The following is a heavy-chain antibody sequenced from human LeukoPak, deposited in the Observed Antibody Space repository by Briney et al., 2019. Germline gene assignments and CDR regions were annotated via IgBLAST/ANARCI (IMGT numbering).Heavy chain of an antibody. CDR3: AGAELRLFDY. CDR1: GGSFSGYY. V-gene: IGHV4-34*01. Sequence: SETLSLTCAVYGGSFSGYYWSWIRQPPGKGLEWIGEINHSGSTNYNPSLKSRVTISVDTSENQFSLKLSSVTAADTAVYYCAGAELRLFDYWGQGTLVTVSS. CDR2: INHSGST. J-gene: IGHJ4*02. D-gene: IGHD3-3*01.